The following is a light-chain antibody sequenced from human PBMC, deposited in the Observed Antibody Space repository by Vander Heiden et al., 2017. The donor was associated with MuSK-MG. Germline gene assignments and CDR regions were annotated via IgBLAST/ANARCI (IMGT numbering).Light chain of an antibody. CDR3: ASYSLDTTLV. CDR1: NSDIGAHDY. Sequence: QSALTQPASVSGSPGQSITISCTGTNSDIGAHDYVSWYQQQPGRAPKLLIYAAFYRTSGISGRFSGSKSVNTASLTISGLQPEDEATYYCASYSLDTTLVFGGGTEVTVL. J-gene: IGLJ2*01. CDR2: AAF. V-gene: IGLV2-14*03.